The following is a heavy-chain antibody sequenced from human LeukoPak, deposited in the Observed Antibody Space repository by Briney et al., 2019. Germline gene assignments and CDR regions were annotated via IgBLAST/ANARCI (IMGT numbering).Heavy chain of an antibody. V-gene: IGHV1-8*01. CDR3: ARDQGIDAFDI. Sequence: APVTVSCKASGYTFTSYDINWVRQAPGQGLEWMGWMNPNSGNTGYAQKFQGRVTMTRNTFISTAYMELSSLRSEDTAVYYCARDQGIDAFDIWGQGTMVTVSS. CDR1: GYTFTSYD. J-gene: IGHJ3*02. CDR2: MNPNSGNT.